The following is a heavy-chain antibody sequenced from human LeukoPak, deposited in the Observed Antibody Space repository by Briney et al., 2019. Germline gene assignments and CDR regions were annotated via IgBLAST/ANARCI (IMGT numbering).Heavy chain of an antibody. V-gene: IGHV1-3*03. CDR2: INAANGNT. CDR1: GYTFTTYS. Sequence: ASVKVSCKASGYTFTTYSMHWVRQAPGQRLEWMGWINAANGNTKYSQGFQGRVTITRDTSASTAYMELSSLRSEDMAVHYCARGRYCSGGSCYSAWHYFDYWGQGTLVTVSS. D-gene: IGHD2-15*01. J-gene: IGHJ4*02. CDR3: ARGRYCSGGSCYSAWHYFDY.